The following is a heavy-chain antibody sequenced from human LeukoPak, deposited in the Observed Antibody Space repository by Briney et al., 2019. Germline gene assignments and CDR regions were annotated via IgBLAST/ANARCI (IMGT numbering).Heavy chain of an antibody. V-gene: IGHV3-23*01. Sequence: GGSLRLSCAVAGITLSNCGMSWVRQAPGKGLEWVAGISGSGGGTNYADSVKGRFTISRDNPRNTLYLQMNSLRAEDTAVYFCAKRGVVIRVILVGFHKEAYYFDSWGQGALVTVSS. CDR3: AKRGVVIRVILVGFHKEAYYFDS. J-gene: IGHJ4*02. CDR2: ISGSGGGT. D-gene: IGHD3-22*01. CDR1: GITLSNCG.